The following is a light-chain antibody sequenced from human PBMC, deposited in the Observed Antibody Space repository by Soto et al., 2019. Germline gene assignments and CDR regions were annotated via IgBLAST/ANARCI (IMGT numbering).Light chain of an antibody. CDR2: LGS. J-gene: IGKJ1*01. CDR1: QTLLHSNGHNY. CDR3: MQTLQTPPWT. Sequence: DVVMTQSPLSLPVIPGEPASISCRSSQTLLHSNGHNYLDWYLQKPGQSPQLLIFLGSNRASGVPDRFSGSGSGTEFTLKISRVEAEDVGIYYGMQTLQTPPWTFGQGTKVEIK. V-gene: IGKV2-28*01.